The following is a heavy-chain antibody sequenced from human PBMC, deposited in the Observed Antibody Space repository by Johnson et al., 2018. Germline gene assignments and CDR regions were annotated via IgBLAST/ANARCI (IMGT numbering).Heavy chain of an antibody. Sequence: VQLVQSGGGLVQPGGSLRLSCAASGFTFSSYAMSWVRQAPGKGLEWVGVIGSRAFGATTEYAASVKGRFTISREDSKSIGYLQMNSLKTEDTAVYYCTSGGPIAVAGTPGYFQHWGQGTLVTVSS. CDR1: GFTFSSYA. V-gene: IGHV3-49*04. J-gene: IGHJ1*01. CDR2: IGSRAFGATT. D-gene: IGHD6-19*01. CDR3: TSGGPIAVAGTPGYFQH.